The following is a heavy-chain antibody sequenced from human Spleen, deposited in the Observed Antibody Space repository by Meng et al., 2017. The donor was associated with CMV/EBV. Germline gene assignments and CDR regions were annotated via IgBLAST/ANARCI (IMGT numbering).Heavy chain of an antibody. CDR3: ARGAVWFGESMTTYYYYGMDV. CDR2: MNPNSGNT. J-gene: IGHJ6*02. CDR1: GGTFNNYA. V-gene: IGHV1-8*02. Sequence: ASVKVSCKASGGTFNNYAIIWVRQAPGQGLEWMGWMNPNSGNTGYAQKFQGRVTMTRNTSISTAYMELSSLRSEDTAVYYCARGAVWFGESMTTYYYYGMDVWGQGTTVTVSS. D-gene: IGHD3-10*01.